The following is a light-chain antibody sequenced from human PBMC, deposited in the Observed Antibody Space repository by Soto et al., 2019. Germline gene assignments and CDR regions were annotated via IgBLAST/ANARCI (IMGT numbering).Light chain of an antibody. V-gene: IGLV2-14*01. Sequence: QSVLTQPASVSGSPGQSITISCTGTSSDIGNYDFVSWYQQVPGTAPKAMIYEVSSRPSGVSNRFSGSKSGNTASLTISGLQAEDEAYYYCSSYTTSTSFILFGGRTKLTVL. CDR2: EVS. CDR1: SSDIGNYDF. CDR3: SSYTTSTSFIL. J-gene: IGLJ2*01.